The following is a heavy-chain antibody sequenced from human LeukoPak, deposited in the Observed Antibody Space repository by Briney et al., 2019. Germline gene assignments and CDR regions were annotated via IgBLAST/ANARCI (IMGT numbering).Heavy chain of an antibody. V-gene: IGHV5-51*01. Sequence: GESLKISCKGSGYSFTSYWIGWVRQMPGKGLEWMGIIYPGDSDTRYSPSFQGQVTISADKSISTAYLQWSSLKASDTAMYYCARVTYYDILTGYCDYMDVWGKGTTVTVSS. CDR2: IYPGDSDT. CDR1: GYSFTSYW. CDR3: ARVTYYDILTGYCDYMDV. D-gene: IGHD3-9*01. J-gene: IGHJ6*03.